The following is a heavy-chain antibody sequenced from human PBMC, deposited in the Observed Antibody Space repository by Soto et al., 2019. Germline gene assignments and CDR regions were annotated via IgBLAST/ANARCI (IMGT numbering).Heavy chain of an antibody. V-gene: IGHV1-3*01. D-gene: IGHD2-8*01. Sequence: ASVKVSCTASGYTFTSYAMHWVRQAPGQRLEWMGWINAGNGNTKYSQKFQGRVTITRDTSASTAYMELCSLRSEDTAVYYCARVYSPRYCTNGVCPPGYRGQGTLVTVSS. J-gene: IGHJ4*02. CDR3: ARVYSPRYCTNGVCPPGY. CDR1: GYTFTSYA. CDR2: INAGNGNT.